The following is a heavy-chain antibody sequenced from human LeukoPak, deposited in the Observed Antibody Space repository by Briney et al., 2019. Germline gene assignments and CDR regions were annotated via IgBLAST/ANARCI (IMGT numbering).Heavy chain of an antibody. D-gene: IGHD2-2*01. V-gene: IGHV3-21*01. CDR1: GFTFSSYS. J-gene: IGHJ4*02. Sequence: PGGSLRLSCAVSGFTFSSYSMNWVRQAPGKGLEWVSSISSSSSYIYYADSVKGRFTISRDNAKNSLYLQMNSLRAEDTAVYYCARFQCSSTSCYGKYYFDYWGQGTLVTVSS. CDR2: ISSSSSYI. CDR3: ARFQCSSTSCYGKYYFDY.